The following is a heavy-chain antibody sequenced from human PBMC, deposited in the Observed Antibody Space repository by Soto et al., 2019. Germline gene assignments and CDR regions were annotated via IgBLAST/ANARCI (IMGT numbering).Heavy chain of an antibody. Sequence: PGGSLRLSCAASGFTFNGYDVIWVRQAPGKGLEWVSYISSSGNTKFYADSVKGRFTISRDNAKNSLYLRMNSLRAEDTAVYYCARSFCSTTTCYTGVYGFNPWGQGTRVTVSS. D-gene: IGHD2-2*02. CDR1: GFTFNGYD. V-gene: IGHV3-48*03. CDR2: ISSSGNTK. CDR3: ARSFCSTTTCYTGVYGFNP. J-gene: IGHJ5*02.